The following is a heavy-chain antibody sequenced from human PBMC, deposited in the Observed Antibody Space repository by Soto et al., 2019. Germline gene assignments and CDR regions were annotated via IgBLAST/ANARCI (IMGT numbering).Heavy chain of an antibody. Sequence: QVHLVQSGAELRKPGSSVRVSCKASGDTFNSYTINWVRQAPGLGLEWMGRTIPILSMSNYALKFQGRLTITADKATSTAYMVLSSLRSEDTAIYDCATSYGSGSQAFDYWGQGALVTVSS. CDR1: GDTFNSYT. V-gene: IGHV1-69*02. D-gene: IGHD3-10*01. CDR3: ATSYGSGSQAFDY. CDR2: TIPILSMS. J-gene: IGHJ4*02.